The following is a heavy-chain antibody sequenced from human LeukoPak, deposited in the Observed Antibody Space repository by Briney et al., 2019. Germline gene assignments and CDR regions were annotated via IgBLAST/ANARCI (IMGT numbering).Heavy chain of an antibody. D-gene: IGHD3-22*01. CDR3: ARQLGYYYDSSGYRNWFDP. J-gene: IGHJ5*02. Sequence: GGSLRLSCAASGFTFSNAWMSWVRQAPGKGLEWVSSISSSSSYIYYADSVKGRFTISRDNAKDSLYLQMNSLRAEDTAVYYCARQLGYYYDSSGYRNWFDPWGQGTLVTVSS. CDR2: ISSSSSYI. CDR1: GFTFSNAW. V-gene: IGHV3-21*01.